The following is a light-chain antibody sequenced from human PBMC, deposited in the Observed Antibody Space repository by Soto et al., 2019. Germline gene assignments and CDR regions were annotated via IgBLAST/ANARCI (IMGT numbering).Light chain of an antibody. CDR2: EVT. J-gene: IGLJ3*02. Sequence: QSALTQRASVSRSPGQSITISCTGTSSDVGRYNYVSWYQQHPGKVPKLIIYEVTNRPSGVSNRFSGSKSGNTASLTISGLQAVDEADYYCSSYTSSSTLVFGGGTKVTVL. CDR3: SSYTSSSTLV. V-gene: IGLV2-14*01. CDR1: SSDVGRYNY.